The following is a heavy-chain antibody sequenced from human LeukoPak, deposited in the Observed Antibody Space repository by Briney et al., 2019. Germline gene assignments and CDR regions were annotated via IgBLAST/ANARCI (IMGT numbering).Heavy chain of an antibody. CDR2: INHRGST. J-gene: IGHJ4*02. V-gene: IGHV4-34*01. Sequence: SETLSLTCAVYGGSFSGYYWSWIRQPPGKGLEWIGEINHRGSTNYNPSLKSRVTISVDTSKNQFSLKLSSVAATDTAVYYCARLGYDFWSGYSEGDYFDYWGQGTLVTVSS. D-gene: IGHD3-3*01. CDR3: ARLGYDFWSGYSEGDYFDY. CDR1: GGSFSGYY.